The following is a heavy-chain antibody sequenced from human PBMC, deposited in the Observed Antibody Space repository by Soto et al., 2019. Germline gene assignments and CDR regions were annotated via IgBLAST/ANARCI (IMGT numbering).Heavy chain of an antibody. Sequence: QVQLVESGGGVVQPGRSLRLSCAASGFTFSSYGMHWVRQAPGKGLEWVAVIWYDGSNKYYADSVKGRFTISRDNSKNTLYLQMNSLRAEDTAVYYCARSKRIQLWHFDYWGQGTLVTVSS. CDR3: ARSKRIQLWHFDY. CDR1: GFTFSSYG. V-gene: IGHV3-30*19. D-gene: IGHD5-18*01. CDR2: IWYDGSNK. J-gene: IGHJ4*02.